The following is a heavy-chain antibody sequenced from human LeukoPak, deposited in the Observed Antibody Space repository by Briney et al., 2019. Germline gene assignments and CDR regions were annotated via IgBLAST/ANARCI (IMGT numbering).Heavy chain of an antibody. Sequence: GGSLRLSCAASGFTFSSYAMSWVRQAPGKGPEWVSAISGSGGSTYYADSVKGRFTISRDNSKNTLYLQMNSLRAEDTAVYYCAKSVRGSTYYFDYWGQGTLVTVSS. J-gene: IGHJ4*02. CDR2: ISGSGGST. D-gene: IGHD2-15*01. CDR1: GFTFSSYA. V-gene: IGHV3-23*01. CDR3: AKSVRGSTYYFDY.